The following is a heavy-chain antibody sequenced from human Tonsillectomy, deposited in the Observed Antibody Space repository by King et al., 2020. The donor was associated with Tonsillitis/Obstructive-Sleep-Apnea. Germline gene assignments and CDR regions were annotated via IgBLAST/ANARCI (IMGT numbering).Heavy chain of an antibody. D-gene: IGHD2-15*01. V-gene: IGHV3-30*18. CDR3: AKDQNCSGGSCLNY. CDR1: GFTFSSYG. Sequence: VQLVESGGGVVQPGRSLRLSCAASGFTFSSYGMHWVRQAPGKGLEWGAVISYDGSNKYYADSVKGRFPISRDNSKNTLYLQMNSLRAEDTAVYYCAKDQNCSGGSCLNYWGQGTLVTVSS. J-gene: IGHJ4*02. CDR2: ISYDGSNK.